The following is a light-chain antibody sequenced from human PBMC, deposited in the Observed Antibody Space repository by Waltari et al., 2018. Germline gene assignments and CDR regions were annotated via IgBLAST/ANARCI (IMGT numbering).Light chain of an antibody. CDR2: GAS. CDR1: QSIGRY. Sequence: EIVLTQSPGTLSLSPGERATLSCRASQSIGRYLAWYQQKPDQAPRLLIYGASSRATGIPDRFSGSGSGTDFSLTISRLEPEDFAVYYCQNHERLPATFGQGTKVEIE. V-gene: IGKV3-20*01. CDR3: QNHERLPAT. J-gene: IGKJ1*01.